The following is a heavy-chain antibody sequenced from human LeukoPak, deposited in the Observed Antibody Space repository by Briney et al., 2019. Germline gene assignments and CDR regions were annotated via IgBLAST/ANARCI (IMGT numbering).Heavy chain of an antibody. CDR1: GGSISSYY. CDR2: IYTSGST. CDR3: ARDYGVLLWFGESRAWFDP. J-gene: IGHJ5*02. Sequence: PSETLSLTCTVSGGSISSYYWSWIRQPAGKGLEWIGRIYTSGSTNYNPSLKSRVTMSVDTSKNQFSLKLSSVTAADTAVYYCARDYGVLLWFGESRAWFDPWGQGTLVTVSS. V-gene: IGHV4-4*07. D-gene: IGHD3-10*01.